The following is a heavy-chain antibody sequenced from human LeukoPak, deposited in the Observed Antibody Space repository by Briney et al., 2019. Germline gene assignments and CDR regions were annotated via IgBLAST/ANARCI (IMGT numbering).Heavy chain of an antibody. CDR3: ARAMRSGYDY. CDR1: GFTFSNYG. J-gene: IGHJ4*02. D-gene: IGHD5-12*01. V-gene: IGHV3-48*02. CDR2: ISSSSDAI. Sequence: GGSLTLSCAASGFTFSNYGMNWVRQAPGKGLEWVSYISSSSDAIYYADSAKGRFTISRDDAKNSLYLEMNSLRDEDTAVYYCARAMRSGYDYWGQGTLVTVSS.